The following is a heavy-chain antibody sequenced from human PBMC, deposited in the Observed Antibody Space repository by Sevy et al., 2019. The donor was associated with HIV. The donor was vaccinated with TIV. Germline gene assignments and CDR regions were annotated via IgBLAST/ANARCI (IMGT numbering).Heavy chain of an antibody. CDR3: ARFVEGEPHLIDY. V-gene: IGHV4-38-2*01. CDR2: IYHSGST. D-gene: IGHD3-10*01. CDR1: GYSISSGYY. Sequence: SETLSLTCAVSGYSISSGYYWGWIRQPPGKGLEWIGSIYHSGSTYYNPSLKSRVTISVDTSKNQFSLKLSSVTAADTAVYYCARFVEGEPHLIDYWGPGTLVTVSS. J-gene: IGHJ4*02.